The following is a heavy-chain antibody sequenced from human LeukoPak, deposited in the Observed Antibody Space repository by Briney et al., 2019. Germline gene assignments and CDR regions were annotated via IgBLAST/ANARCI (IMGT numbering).Heavy chain of an antibody. Sequence: GGSLRLSCAVSGFTFTDYWMNWVRQAPGKGLEWVSAISGSGGSTYYADSVKGRFTISRDNSKNTLYLQMNSLRAEDTAVYYCAKDHTYYYDSSGCYWGQGTLVTVSS. J-gene: IGHJ4*02. CDR2: ISGSGGST. D-gene: IGHD3-22*01. CDR1: GFTFTDYW. CDR3: AKDHTYYYDSSGCY. V-gene: IGHV3-23*01.